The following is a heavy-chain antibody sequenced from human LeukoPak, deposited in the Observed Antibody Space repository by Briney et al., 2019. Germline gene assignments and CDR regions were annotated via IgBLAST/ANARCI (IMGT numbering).Heavy chain of an antibody. CDR3: ARQMYSSSWYLDY. CDR2: IYYSGST. V-gene: IGHV4-59*01. Sequence: PSETLSLTCSVSGGSISNYYWSWIRQPAGKGLEWLGYIYYSGSTNYNPSLKSRVTISVDTSKNQFSLKLSSVTAADTAVYYCARQMYSSSWYLDYWGQGTLVTVSS. D-gene: IGHD6-13*01. J-gene: IGHJ4*02. CDR1: GGSISNYY.